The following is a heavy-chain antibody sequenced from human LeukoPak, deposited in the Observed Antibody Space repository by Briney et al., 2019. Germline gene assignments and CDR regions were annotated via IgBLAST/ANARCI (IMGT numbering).Heavy chain of an antibody. CDR3: ASFNYYGSGRALDAFDI. CDR1: GGSISSYY. V-gene: IGHV4-59*01. Sequence: SETLSLTCTVSGGSISSYYWSWIRQPPGKGLEWIGYIYYSGSTNYNPSLKSRVTISVDTSKNQFSLKLSSVTAADTAVYYCASFNYYGSGRALDAFDIWGQGTMVTVSS. J-gene: IGHJ3*02. CDR2: IYYSGST. D-gene: IGHD3-10*01.